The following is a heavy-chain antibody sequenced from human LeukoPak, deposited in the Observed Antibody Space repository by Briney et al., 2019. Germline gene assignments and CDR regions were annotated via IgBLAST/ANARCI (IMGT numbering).Heavy chain of an antibody. J-gene: IGHJ3*02. CDR1: GFTFSRYW. CDR3: ARGGSPPEALGDAFDI. Sequence: GGSLRLSCAASGFTFSRYWMHWVRHAPGKGLVRVSRINSDGSSTINADSVKGRFTISRDNAKNTLYLQMNSLRVEDTAVYFCARGGSPPEALGDAFDIWGQGTMVTFSS. CDR2: INSDGSST. D-gene: IGHD1-26*01. V-gene: IGHV3-74*01.